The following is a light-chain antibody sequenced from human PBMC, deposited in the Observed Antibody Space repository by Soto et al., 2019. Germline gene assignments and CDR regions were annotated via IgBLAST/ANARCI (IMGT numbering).Light chain of an antibody. CDR1: QSVSSTY. CDR2: GAS. CDR3: QQYNNWPPWT. J-gene: IGKJ1*01. Sequence: EMVLTQSPGTLSLSPGERATLSCRASQSVSSTYLAWYQQKPGQAPRLLMYGASTRATGIPARFSGSGSGTEFTLTISSLQSEDFAVYYCQQYNNWPPWTFGQGTKV. V-gene: IGKV3-15*01.